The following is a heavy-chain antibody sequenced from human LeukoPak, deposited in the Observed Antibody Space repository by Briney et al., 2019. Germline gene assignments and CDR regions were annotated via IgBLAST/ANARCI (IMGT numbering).Heavy chain of an antibody. CDR1: GFTVSSNY. D-gene: IGHD5-24*01. CDR2: IYSAGSK. CDR3: ARDREMAAFDY. J-gene: IGHJ4*02. V-gene: IGHV3-66*01. Sequence: PGGSVRLYRAASGFTVSSNYMNWVGQAPGKGLEWVSAIYSAGSKHYAHSVEGRSTISRYNSKNTLYLQMNSLRVEDTAVYYCARDREMAAFDYWGQGTLVTVSS.